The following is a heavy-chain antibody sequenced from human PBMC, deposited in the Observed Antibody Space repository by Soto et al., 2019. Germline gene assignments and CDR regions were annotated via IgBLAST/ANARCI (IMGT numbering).Heavy chain of an antibody. J-gene: IGHJ4*02. CDR3: AKFPVAGTRYYFDY. V-gene: IGHV3-23*01. CDR2: ISGSGGST. Sequence: GGSLRLSCAASGFTFTSYAMSWVRKAPGKGLEWVSCISGSGGSTYYADSVKGRFTVSRDTSKNTLYLQMNSLRAEDTAVYYCAKFPVAGTRYYFDYWGQGTLVTVSS. D-gene: IGHD6-19*01. CDR1: GFTFTSYA.